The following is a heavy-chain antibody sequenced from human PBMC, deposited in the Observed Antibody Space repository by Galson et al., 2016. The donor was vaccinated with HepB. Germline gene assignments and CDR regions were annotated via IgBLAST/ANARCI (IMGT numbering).Heavy chain of an antibody. V-gene: IGHV3-30*04. CDR3: ARPESSSFLAYFDP. J-gene: IGHJ4*02. CDR2: ISYDGKNK. Sequence: SLRLSCAASGFPFSSYGMHWVRQAPGKRLEWVAVISYDGKNKFYADSMKGRFTISRDSSKNMLYLYMTSLRPEDTAVYYCARPESSSFLAYFDPWGQGTLVTVSS. CDR1: GFPFSSYG. D-gene: IGHD6-13*01.